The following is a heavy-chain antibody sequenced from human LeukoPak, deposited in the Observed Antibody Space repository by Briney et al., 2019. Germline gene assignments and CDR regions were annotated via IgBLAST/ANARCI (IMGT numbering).Heavy chain of an antibody. D-gene: IGHD3-10*01. CDR3: ARDNPYGSGTDY. V-gene: IGHV4-39*07. J-gene: IGHJ4*02. CDR1: GGSISSSSYY. Sequence: PSETLSLTCNVSGGSISSSSYYWGWIRQPPGKGLEWIGSIYFSGRTYYNMSLKSRVTISIDTSKNQFSLKVNSVTAADTAVYYCARDNPYGSGTDYWGQGTLDTVSS. CDR2: IYFSGRT.